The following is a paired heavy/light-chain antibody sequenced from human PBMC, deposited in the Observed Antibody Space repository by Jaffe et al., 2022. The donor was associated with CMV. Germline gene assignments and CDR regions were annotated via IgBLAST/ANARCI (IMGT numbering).Heavy chain of an antibody. V-gene: IGHV3-21*01. D-gene: IGHD5-18*01. J-gene: IGHJ6*03. CDR3: ARDRSPVDTAMVVPRTHTGYYYYMDV. Sequence: EVQLVESGGGLVKPGGSLRLSCAASGFTFSSYSMNWVRQAPGKGLEWVSSISSSSSYIYYADSVKGRFTISRDNAKNSLYLQMNSLRAEDTAVYYCARDRSPVDTAMVVPRTHTGYYYYMDVWGKGTTVTVSS. CDR2: ISSSSSYI. CDR1: GFTFSSYS.
Light chain of an antibody. Sequence: SYVLTQPPSVSVAPGKTARITCGGNNIGSKSVHWYQQKPGQAPVLVIYYDSDRPSGIPERFSGSNSGNTATLTISRVEAGDEADYYCQVWDSSSGVVFGGGTKLTVL. J-gene: IGLJ2*01. V-gene: IGLV3-21*04. CDR1: NIGSKS. CDR3: QVWDSSSGVV. CDR2: YDS.